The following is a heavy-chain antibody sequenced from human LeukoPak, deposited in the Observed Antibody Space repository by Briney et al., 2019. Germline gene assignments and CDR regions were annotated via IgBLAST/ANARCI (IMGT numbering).Heavy chain of an antibody. J-gene: IGHJ4*02. Sequence: ASVKVSCKSSGGAFSSYAISWVRQAPGQGLEWMGRIIPILGIANYAQKFQGRVTITADKSTSTAYMELSSLRSEDTAVYYCASRGDGYNFDWGQGTLVTVSS. CDR3: ASRGDGYNFD. CDR2: IIPILGIA. D-gene: IGHD5-24*01. CDR1: GGAFSSYA. V-gene: IGHV1-69*04.